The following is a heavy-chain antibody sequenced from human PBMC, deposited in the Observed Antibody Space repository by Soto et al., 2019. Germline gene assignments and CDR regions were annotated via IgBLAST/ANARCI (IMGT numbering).Heavy chain of an antibody. J-gene: IGHJ4*02. CDR2: IRSQGDGGTA. CDR3: ITAPLR. Sequence: QLVESGGGFVKPGMSLRLTCAASGFTFSDAWMTWVRQAPEKGLERVGLIRSQGDGGTADYAPPVRGRFTISRDDAQNMVYLHMDNLQAEDTAVYYCITAPLRWGRGTLVTVSS. V-gene: IGHV3-15*01. CDR1: GFTFSDAW.